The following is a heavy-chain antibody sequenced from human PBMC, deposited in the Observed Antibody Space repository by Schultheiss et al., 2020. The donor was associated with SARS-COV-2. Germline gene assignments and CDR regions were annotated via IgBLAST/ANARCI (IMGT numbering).Heavy chain of an antibody. CDR3: AKDGRVAAPTNYYYYYYMDV. D-gene: IGHD6-6*01. J-gene: IGHJ6*03. CDR2: ISWNSGSI. Sequence: GGSLRLSCAASGFTFDDYAMHWVRQAPGKGLEWVSGISWNSGSIGYADSVKGRFTISRDNAKNSLYLQMNSLRVEDTAVYYCAKDGRVAAPTNYYYYYYMDVWGKGTTVTVSS. CDR1: GFTFDDYA. V-gene: IGHV3-9*01.